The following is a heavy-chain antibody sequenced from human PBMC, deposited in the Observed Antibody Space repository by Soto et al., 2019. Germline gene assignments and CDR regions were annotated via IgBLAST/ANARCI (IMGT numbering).Heavy chain of an antibody. CDR2: FYYSENT. J-gene: IGHJ6*02. CDR1: GGSISSKSYS. D-gene: IGHD2-15*01. V-gene: IGHV4-39*01. CDR3: AKLAGYCSGNSCHGDYAMDV. Sequence: SETLSLTCSVSGGSISSKSYSWGWIRQPPGRGLEWIGTFYYSENTYYNPSLKSRVTISVDTSKNQFSLKLSSVTAADTAVYYCAKLAGYCSGNSCHGDYAMDVWGQGTTVTVSS.